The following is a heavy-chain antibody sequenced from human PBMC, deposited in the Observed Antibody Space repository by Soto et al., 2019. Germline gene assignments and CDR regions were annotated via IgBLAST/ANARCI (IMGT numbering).Heavy chain of an antibody. D-gene: IGHD2-2*01. J-gene: IGHJ5*02. CDR3: ARGNYCSSTSCPFSYNWFDP. CDR2: IIPIFGTA. V-gene: IGHV1-69*13. CDR1: GGTFSSYA. Sequence: ASVKVSCKASGGTFSSYAISWVRQAPGQGLEWMGGIIPIFGTANYAQKFQGRVTITADESTSTAYMELSSLRSEDTAVYYCARGNYCSSTSCPFSYNWFDPWGQGTLVTVSS.